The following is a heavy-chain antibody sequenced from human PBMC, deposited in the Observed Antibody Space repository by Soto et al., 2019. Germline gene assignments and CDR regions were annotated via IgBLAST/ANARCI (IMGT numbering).Heavy chain of an antibody. V-gene: IGHV4-38-2*01. D-gene: IGHD2-15*01. CDR3: ARGGGGSQFLWFGP. Sequence: VQLQESGPGLVKPSETLSLTCAVSGYSISSGYYWVWIRQTPGKGLEWIGSIHHSEKSYNNPSLRSRVTKSLAKFKNQFSLRLTSVTVAGTGVYYCARGGGGSQFLWFGPWGQGILVTVSS. J-gene: IGHJ5*02. CDR1: GYSISSGYY. CDR2: IHHSEKS.